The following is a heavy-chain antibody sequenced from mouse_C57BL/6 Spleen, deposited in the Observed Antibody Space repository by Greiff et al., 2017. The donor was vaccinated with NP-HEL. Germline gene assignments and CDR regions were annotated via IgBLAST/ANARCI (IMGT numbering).Heavy chain of an antibody. V-gene: IGHV5-16*01. Sequence: EVKLVESEGGLVQPGSSMKLSCTASGFTFSDYYMAWVRQVPEKGLEWVANINYDGSSTYYLDSLKSRFIISRDNAKNILYLQMSSLKSEDTATYYCARRSYYGSSDWYFDVWGTGTTVTVSS. CDR2: INYDGSST. CDR3: ARRSYYGSSDWYFDV. J-gene: IGHJ1*03. CDR1: GFTFSDYY. D-gene: IGHD1-1*01.